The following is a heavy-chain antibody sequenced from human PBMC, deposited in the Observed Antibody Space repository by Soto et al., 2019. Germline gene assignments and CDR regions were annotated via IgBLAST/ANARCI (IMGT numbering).Heavy chain of an antibody. J-gene: IGHJ4*02. CDR1: GGSIRSGNYY. Sequence: QVRLQESGPGLVKPSQTLSLTCTVSGGSIRSGNYYWTWIRQHPGKGLEWIGSMSYSGTTYYNPSLKSRGTISIDTSSSQLSLKMSSVTAADTAVYYCARGQPIPLYFESWGQGILVTVSS. CDR2: MSYSGTT. V-gene: IGHV4-31*03. CDR3: ARGQPIPLYFES.